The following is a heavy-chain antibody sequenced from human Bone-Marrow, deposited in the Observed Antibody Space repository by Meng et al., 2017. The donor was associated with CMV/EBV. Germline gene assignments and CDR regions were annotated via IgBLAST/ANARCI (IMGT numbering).Heavy chain of an antibody. V-gene: IGHV4-34*01. Sequence: SETLSLTCGVFSGSLSGYFLSWFRQPPGKGLEWIGEINHLGVTNYNLTLKSRAMISLDTSKKNFSLKLTSVAAADTAVYFCARSRLATSRQRGAPLIWGQGTLVTVSS. CDR1: SGSLSGYF. CDR2: INHLGVT. CDR3: ARSRLATSRQRGAPLI. J-gene: IGHJ4*02. D-gene: IGHD2/OR15-2a*01.